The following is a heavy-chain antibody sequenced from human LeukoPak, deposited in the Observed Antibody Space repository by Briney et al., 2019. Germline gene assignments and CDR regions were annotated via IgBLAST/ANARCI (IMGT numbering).Heavy chain of an antibody. CDR3: AISPTYGDRAGPGEYDVFNI. V-gene: IGHV3-23*01. D-gene: IGHD2-8*01. CDR1: GFTFSIYA. CDR2: ISGGGGYI. J-gene: IGHJ3*02. Sequence: PGGSLRLSCAASGFTFSIYAMSWVRQAPGKGLEWVSAISGGGGYIYYAESVKGRFTISRDYSKNTLHLQLNSLRADDTAVYYCAISPTYGDRAGPGEYDVFNIWGQGTMVTVSS.